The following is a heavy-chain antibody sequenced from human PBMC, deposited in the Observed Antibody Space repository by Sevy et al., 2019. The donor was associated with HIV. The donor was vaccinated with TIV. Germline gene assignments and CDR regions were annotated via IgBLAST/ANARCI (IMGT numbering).Heavy chain of an antibody. V-gene: IGHV3-30*18. CDR3: AKDRGGYCSGGSCYAFDY. D-gene: IGHD2-15*01. CDR2: ISYDGSNK. Sequence: GGSLRLSCAASGFTFSNAWMSWVRQAPGKGLEWVAVISYDGSNKYYADSVKGRFTISRDNSKNTLYLQMNSLRAEDTAVYYCAKDRGGYCSGGSCYAFDYWGQGTLVTVSS. J-gene: IGHJ4*02. CDR1: GFTFSNAW.